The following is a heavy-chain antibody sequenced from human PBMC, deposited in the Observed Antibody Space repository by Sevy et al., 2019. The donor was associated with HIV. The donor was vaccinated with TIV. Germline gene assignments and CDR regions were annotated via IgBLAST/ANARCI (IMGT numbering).Heavy chain of an antibody. CDR3: ARDRSTVTLDSFDI. CDR1: GFSFSDYY. V-gene: IGHV3-11*06. CDR2: ISSASTYT. Sequence: GGSLRLSCPASGFSFSDYYMTWIRQAPGKGLEWVSWISSASTYTVYADSVKGRFTISRDNAKNLMFLQMTSLRAEDTAVYYCARDRSTVTLDSFDIWGQGTMVTVSS. D-gene: IGHD4-4*01. J-gene: IGHJ3*02.